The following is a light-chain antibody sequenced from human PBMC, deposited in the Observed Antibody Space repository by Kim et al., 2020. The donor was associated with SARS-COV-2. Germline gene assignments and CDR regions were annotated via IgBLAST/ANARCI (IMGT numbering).Light chain of an antibody. CDR1: SSDVGAYDY. J-gene: IGLJ3*02. CDR3: SSYTSSSSWV. CDR2: DVS. V-gene: IGLV2-14*03. Sequence: SITISCTGTSSDVGAYDYVSWYQQLPGKAPNLMIYDVSERPSGVSYRFSGSKSGNTASLTISRLRAEDEADYYCSSYTSSSSWVFGGGTQLTVL.